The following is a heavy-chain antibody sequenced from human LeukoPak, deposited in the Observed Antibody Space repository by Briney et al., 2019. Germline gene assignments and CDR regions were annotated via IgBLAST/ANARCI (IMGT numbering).Heavy chain of an antibody. J-gene: IGHJ4*02. CDR3: ATGNHHYGDQTTVGDY. D-gene: IGHD4-17*01. V-gene: IGHV1-24*01. CDR2: FDPEDGET. CDR1: GYTLTELS. Sequence: EASVKVSCKVPGYTLTELSMHWVRQAPGKGLEWMGGFDPEDGETIYAQKFQGRVTMAEDTSTDTAYMELSSLRSEDTAVYYCATGNHHYGDQTTVGDYWGQGTLVTVSS.